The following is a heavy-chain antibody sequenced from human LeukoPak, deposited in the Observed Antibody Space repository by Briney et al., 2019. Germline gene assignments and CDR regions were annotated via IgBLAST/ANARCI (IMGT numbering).Heavy chain of an antibody. J-gene: IGHJ4*02. Sequence: SKTLSLTCAVYGGSFSGYYCSWIRQPPGKGLEWIGEINHSGSTNYNPSLKSRVTISVDTSKNQFSLKLSSVTAADTAVYYCASQDIVVVSFDYWGQGTLVTVSS. CDR1: GGSFSGYY. V-gene: IGHV4-34*01. CDR2: INHSGST. D-gene: IGHD2-2*01. CDR3: ASQDIVVVSFDY.